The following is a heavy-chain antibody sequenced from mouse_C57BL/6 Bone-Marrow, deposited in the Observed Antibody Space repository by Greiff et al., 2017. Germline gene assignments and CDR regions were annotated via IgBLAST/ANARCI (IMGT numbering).Heavy chain of an antibody. J-gene: IGHJ2*01. D-gene: IGHD1-2*01. CDR3: ARGDYYGLLDY. Sequence: QVQLQQSGAELVRPGASVKLSCKASGYTFTDYYINWVKQRPGQGLEWIARIYTGSGNTDYNEKFKGKATLTAEKSSSTAYMQLSSLTSEDSAVYFCARGDYYGLLDYWGQGTTLTVSS. CDR1: GYTFTDYY. V-gene: IGHV1-76*01. CDR2: IYTGSGNT.